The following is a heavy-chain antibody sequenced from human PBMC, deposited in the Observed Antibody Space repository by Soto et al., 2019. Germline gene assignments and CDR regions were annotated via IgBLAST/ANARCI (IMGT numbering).Heavy chain of an antibody. CDR3: ARVGNCSGGSCYSDLNYYYYYGMDV. J-gene: IGHJ6*02. CDR2: IIPIFGTA. V-gene: IGHV1-69*12. Sequence: QVQLVQSGAEVKKPGSSVKVSCKASGGTFSSYAISWVRQAPGQGLEWMGGIIPIFGTANYAQKFQGRVTITADESTSTAYMELSSLRSEDTAVYYCARVGNCSGGSCYSDLNYYYYYGMDVWGQGTTVTVSS. D-gene: IGHD2-15*01. CDR1: GGTFSSYA.